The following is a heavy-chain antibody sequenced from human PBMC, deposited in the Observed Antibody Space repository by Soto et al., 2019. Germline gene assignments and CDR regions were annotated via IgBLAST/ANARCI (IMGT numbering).Heavy chain of an antibody. V-gene: IGHV3-15*07. D-gene: IGHD3-22*01. J-gene: IGHJ4*02. Sequence: EVQLVESGGGLVKPGGSLRLSCAASGFTFSNAWMNWVRQAPGKGLEWVGRIKSKTDGGTTDYAAPVKGRFTISRDDSKNTLYLQMNSLKTEDTAVYYCTTEEYYDSSGYIRGGAAGGGYWGQGTLVTVSS. CDR1: GFTFSNAW. CDR3: TTEEYYDSSGYIRGGAAGGGY. CDR2: IKSKTDGGTT.